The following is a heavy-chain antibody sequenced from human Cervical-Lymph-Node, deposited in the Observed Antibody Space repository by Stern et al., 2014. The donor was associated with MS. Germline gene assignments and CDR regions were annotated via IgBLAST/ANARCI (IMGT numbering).Heavy chain of an antibody. CDR1: GFMFSNYA. Sequence: VQLVESGGGVVQPGRSLRLSCAASGFMFSNYAMHWVRQAPGKGLGWLTVISYDGSIEYYADSVKGLFTISRDNSKNTVFLQMNSLRPEDTAVYYCSRDDYDNYEGDDAFDIWGRGTMVTVSS. CDR2: ISYDGSIE. CDR3: SRDDYDNYEGDDAFDI. D-gene: IGHD4-17*01. V-gene: IGHV3-30-3*01. J-gene: IGHJ3*02.